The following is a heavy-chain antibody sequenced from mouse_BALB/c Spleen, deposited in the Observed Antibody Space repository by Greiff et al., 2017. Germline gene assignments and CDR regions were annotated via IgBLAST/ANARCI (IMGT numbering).Heavy chain of an antibody. D-gene: IGHD2-3*01. CDR3: TRSMDGYYVPYAMDY. J-gene: IGHJ4*01. CDR2: IYPGNSDT. V-gene: IGHV1-5*01. CDR1: GYSFTSYW. Sequence: VHVKQSGTVLARPGASVKMSCKASGYSFTSYWMHWVKQRPGQGLEWIGAIYPGNSDTSYNQKFKGKAKLTAVTSASTAYMELSSLTNEDSAVYYCTRSMDGYYVPYAMDYWGQGTSVTVSS.